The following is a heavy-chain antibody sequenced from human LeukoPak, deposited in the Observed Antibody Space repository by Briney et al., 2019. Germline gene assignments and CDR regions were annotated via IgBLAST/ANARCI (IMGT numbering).Heavy chain of an antibody. CDR1: GYSISSGYY. CDR3: ASERGRIAVDY. CDR2: IYHSGST. D-gene: IGHD6-6*01. V-gene: IGHV4-38-2*02. Sequence: PSETLSLTCTVSGYSISSGYYWGWIRQPPGKGLEWIGSIYHSGSTYYNPSLESRVTISVDTSKNQFSLKLSSVTAADTAVYYCASERGRIAVDYWGQGTLVTVSS. J-gene: IGHJ4*02.